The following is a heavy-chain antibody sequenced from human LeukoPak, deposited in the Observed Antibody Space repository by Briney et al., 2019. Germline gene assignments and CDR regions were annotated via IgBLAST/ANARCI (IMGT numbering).Heavy chain of an antibody. D-gene: IGHD2-2*01. CDR3: ARGHVVPATMCGWFDT. CDR2: INPNNGGT. Sequence: ASVKVSCKASGYTFTGYSMHWVRQAPGQGLEWMGWINPNNGGTNYAQKFHGRVTMTGDASISTAYMDLSRLRSDDTAVYYCARGHVVPATMCGWFDTWGQGTLVTVSS. J-gene: IGHJ5*02. CDR1: GYTFTGYS. V-gene: IGHV1-2*02.